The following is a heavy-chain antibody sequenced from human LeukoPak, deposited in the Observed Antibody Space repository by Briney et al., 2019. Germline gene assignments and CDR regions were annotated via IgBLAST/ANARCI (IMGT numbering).Heavy chain of an antibody. CDR2: IYYSGST. J-gene: IGHJ4*02. Sequence: PSETLSLTCTVSGGSISSSSYYWGWIRQPPGKGLEWIGSIYYSGSTYYNPSLKSRVTISVDTSKNQFSLKLSSVTAADTAVYYCAGQTPAAGTAYWGQGTLVTVSS. D-gene: IGHD6-13*01. CDR1: GGSISSSSYY. V-gene: IGHV4-39*07. CDR3: AGQTPAAGTAY.